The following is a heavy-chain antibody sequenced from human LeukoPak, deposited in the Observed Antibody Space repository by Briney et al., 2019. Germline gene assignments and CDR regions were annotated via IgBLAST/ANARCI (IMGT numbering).Heavy chain of an antibody. J-gene: IGHJ4*02. CDR3: AKDYYGGDGFFDY. V-gene: IGHV3-30-3*01. Sequence: PGGSLRLSCAASGFTFSSYGMHWVRQAPGKGLEWVAVIPYDGSDKYYADSVKGRFTISRDNSKNTLYLQMNSLRAEDTAVYYCAKDYYGGDGFFDYWGQGTLVTVSS. CDR1: GFTFSSYG. CDR2: IPYDGSDK. D-gene: IGHD4-23*01.